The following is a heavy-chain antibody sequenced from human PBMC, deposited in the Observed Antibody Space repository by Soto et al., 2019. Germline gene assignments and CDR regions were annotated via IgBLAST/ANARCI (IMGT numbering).Heavy chain of an antibody. CDR2: IKTDGSRT. V-gene: IGHV3-74*01. Sequence: PGGSLRLSCVASGFTFSSYWMHWVRQAPGKGLVWVSRIKTDGSRTNYADSVKGRFTISRNNAENTLYLQMNSLRAEDTAVYYCARDQSIGARFDLWGQGTLVTVPQ. CDR1: GFTFSSYW. CDR3: ARDQSIGARFDL. D-gene: IGHD6-6*01. J-gene: IGHJ4*02.